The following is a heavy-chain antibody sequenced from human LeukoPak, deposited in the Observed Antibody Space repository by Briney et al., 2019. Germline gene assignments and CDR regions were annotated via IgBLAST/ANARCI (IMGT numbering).Heavy chain of an antibody. CDR3: ARTSVHGWSDY. V-gene: IGHV4-59*01. Sequence: SETLSLTCTVSGGSISSYYWSWIRQPPGKGLEWIGYIYYSGSTQCNPSLKSRVNISVDTSKNQVSLKLSSVTAADTAVYHCARTSVHGWSDYWGQGSLVTVSS. CDR1: GGSISSYY. CDR2: IYYSGST. J-gene: IGHJ4*02. D-gene: IGHD6-19*01.